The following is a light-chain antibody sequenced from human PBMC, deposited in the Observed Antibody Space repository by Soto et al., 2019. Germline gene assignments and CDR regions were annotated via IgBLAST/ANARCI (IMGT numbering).Light chain of an antibody. V-gene: IGLV2-18*02. J-gene: IGLJ1*01. Sequence: QSVLTQPPSVSGSPGQAVTISCTATSSDVGSYNHVSWYQKPPGTTPKLMMYAVSNRPSGVPVRFSGSTSGNTASLTISGLQAEDEADYYCSSYTSSSTYVFGTGTKVTVL. CDR2: AVS. CDR3: SSYTSSSTYV. CDR1: SSDVGSYNH.